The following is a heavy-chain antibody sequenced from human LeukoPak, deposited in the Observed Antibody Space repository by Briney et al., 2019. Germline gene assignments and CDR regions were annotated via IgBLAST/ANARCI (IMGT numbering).Heavy chain of an antibody. J-gene: IGHJ3*02. CDR2: IKSDGSIT. Sequence: GGSLRLSCVASVFSFSNYWMHWVRHAPGKGVVWVSDIKSDGSITNYAASVEGRFTISRDNAKDTLYLQMNSLRAEDTAVYYCTRRSAAKGAFDIWGQGTMVTVSS. CDR3: TRRSAAKGAFDI. D-gene: IGHD2-2*01. V-gene: IGHV3-74*01. CDR1: VFSFSNYW.